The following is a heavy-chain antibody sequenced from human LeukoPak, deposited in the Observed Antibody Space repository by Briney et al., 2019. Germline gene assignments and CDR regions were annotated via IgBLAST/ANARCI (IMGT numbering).Heavy chain of an antibody. D-gene: IGHD6-19*01. V-gene: IGHV3-20*04. CDR1: LFTFNRYW. Sequence: VGALRLSRALSLFTFNRYWMSRVRQAPGTGLEWVSGINYNGGITGYADSPKRRLTISQDNTQNSLYMHTNTLRVEYTGLYYCSRVKREGYSSGSLDYWGQGTLVTVSS. CDR2: INYNGGIT. CDR3: SRVKREGYSSGSLDY. J-gene: IGHJ4*02.